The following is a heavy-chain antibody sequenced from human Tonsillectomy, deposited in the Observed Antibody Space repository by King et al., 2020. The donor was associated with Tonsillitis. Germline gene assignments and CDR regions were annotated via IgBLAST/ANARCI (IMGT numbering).Heavy chain of an antibody. CDR3: ARSRGWDFYLFDY. V-gene: IGHV4-61*02. CDR1: GGSISSRIHY. CDR2: LYTSWST. Sequence: VQLQESGPGLVKPSQTLSLTCTVSGGSISSRIHYWSWIRQPAGKGLEWIGRLYTSWSTNYNPSLESRVTISVDTSNNQFSLRLSSVTAADTAVYYCARSRGWDFYLFDYWGQGTLVTVSS. D-gene: IGHD6-19*01. J-gene: IGHJ4*02.